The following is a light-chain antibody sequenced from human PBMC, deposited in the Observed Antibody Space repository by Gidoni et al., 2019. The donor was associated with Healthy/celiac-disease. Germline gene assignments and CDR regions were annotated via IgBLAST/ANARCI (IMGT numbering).Light chain of an antibody. J-gene: IGKJ1*01. Sequence: EIVLTPSPGTLSLSPVERATLSCRASQSVSSSYLAWYQQKPGQAPRLLIDGASSRATGIPDRFSGSGSGTDFTLTISRLEPEDFAVYYCQQYGSSPWTFGQGTKVEIK. CDR1: QSVSSSY. CDR2: GAS. V-gene: IGKV3-20*01. CDR3: QQYGSSPWT.